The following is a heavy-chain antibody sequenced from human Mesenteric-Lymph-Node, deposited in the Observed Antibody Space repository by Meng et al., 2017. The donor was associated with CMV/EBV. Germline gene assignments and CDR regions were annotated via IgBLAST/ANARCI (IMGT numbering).Heavy chain of an antibody. CDR2: IAQDGSEK. CDR1: GVTFSSYW. J-gene: IGHJ4*02. D-gene: IGHD6-13*01. V-gene: IGHV3-7*01. Sequence: GESLKISCVASGVTFSSYWMSWVHQAPGKGLEWVAHIAQDGSEKYYVDSVKGRFTISRDNAKNSLYLQMSSLRAEDTAVYYCASLYSSSWGFDYWGQGTLVTVSS. CDR3: ASLYSSSWGFDY.